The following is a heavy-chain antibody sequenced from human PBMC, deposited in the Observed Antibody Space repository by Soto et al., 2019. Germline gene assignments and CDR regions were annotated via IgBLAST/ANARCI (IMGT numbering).Heavy chain of an antibody. V-gene: IGHV4-59*01. Sequence: QVQLQESGPGLVKPSETLSLTCTVSGGSISSYYWSWIRQPPGKGLEWIGYIYYSGSTNDNTSRKSRVTISVDPSKNQFSLKLSSVTAADTAVYYCARSLDRARRFDHWGQGTLVTVS. CDR3: ARSLDRARRFDH. J-gene: IGHJ5*02. CDR1: GGSISSYY. D-gene: IGHD5-18*01. CDR2: IYYSGST.